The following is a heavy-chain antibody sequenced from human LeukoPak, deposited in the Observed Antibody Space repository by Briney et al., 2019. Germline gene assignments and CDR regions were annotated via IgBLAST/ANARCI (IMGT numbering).Heavy chain of an antibody. D-gene: IGHD1-26*01. Sequence: ASVKVSCKASGYTFTGYYMHWVRQAPGQGLEWMGWINPNSGGTNYAQKFQGRVTMTRDTSISTAYMELSRLRSDDTAVYYCARGYNRRIVGATSDYWGQGTLVTVSS. V-gene: IGHV1-2*02. CDR1: GYTFTGYY. CDR2: INPNSGGT. CDR3: ARGYNRRIVGATSDY. J-gene: IGHJ4*02.